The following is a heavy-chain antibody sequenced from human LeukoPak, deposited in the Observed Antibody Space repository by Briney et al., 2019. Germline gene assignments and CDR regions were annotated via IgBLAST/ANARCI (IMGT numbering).Heavy chain of an antibody. V-gene: IGHV3-21*01. CDR1: GFTFSSYS. D-gene: IGHD5-12*01. Sequence: PGGSLRLSCAASGFTFSSYSMNWVRQAPGKGLEWVSSISSSSSYIYYADSVKGRFTISRDNAKNSLYLQMNSLRAEDTAVYYCAGNIVATAVDYWGKGTTVTVSS. CDR2: ISSSSSYI. CDR3: AGNIVATAVDY. J-gene: IGHJ6*04.